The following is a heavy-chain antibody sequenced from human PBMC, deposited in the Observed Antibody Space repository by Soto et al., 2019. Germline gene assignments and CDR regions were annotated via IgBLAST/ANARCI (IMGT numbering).Heavy chain of an antibody. J-gene: IGHJ5*02. CDR3: ARDWDSSGLFDP. CDR1: GACSTTYN. D-gene: IGHD3-10*01. V-gene: IGHV4-59*01. CDR2: ISYSGST. Sequence: XATLSLTCSVSGACSTTYNWSWIRQPPGKGLEWIGSISYSGSTKYNPSLESRVMISLDTSKNQFSLRLTSVTAADTALYYCARDWDSSGLFDPWGQGALVTVSA.